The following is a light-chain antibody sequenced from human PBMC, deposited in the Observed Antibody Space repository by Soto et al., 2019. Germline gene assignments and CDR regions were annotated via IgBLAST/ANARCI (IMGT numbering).Light chain of an antibody. V-gene: IGKV1-5*03. J-gene: IGKJ1*01. CDR3: QQYNSYSS. CDR2: KAS. CDR1: QRISTW. Sequence: DIQMTQSPSTLSASVGDRVTITCRASQRISTWLAWYQQKPGKDPKLLIYKASTLESGVPSRFSGSGSGTEFTLTISSLQPDDFATYYFQQYNSYSSFGQGTKVEIK.